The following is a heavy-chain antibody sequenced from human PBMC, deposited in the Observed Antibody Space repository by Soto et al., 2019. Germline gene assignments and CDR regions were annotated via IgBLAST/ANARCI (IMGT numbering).Heavy chain of an antibody. CDR1: GGSISSGDYY. D-gene: IGHD6-19*01. Sequence: QVQLQESGPGLVKPSQTLSLTCTVSGGSISSGDYYWSWIRQPPGKGLEWIGYIYYSGSTYYNPSLKSRGTISVDTSKNQFSLKLSSVTAADTAVYYCASSIAVAGAYYYYGMDVWGQGTTVTVSS. V-gene: IGHV4-30-4*01. J-gene: IGHJ6*02. CDR2: IYYSGST. CDR3: ASSIAVAGAYYYYGMDV.